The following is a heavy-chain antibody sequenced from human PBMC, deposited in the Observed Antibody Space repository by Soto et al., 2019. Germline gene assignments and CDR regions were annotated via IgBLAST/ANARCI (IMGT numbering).Heavy chain of an antibody. J-gene: IGHJ4*02. Sequence: GESLKISCKGSGYSFTSYWISWVRQMPGKGLEWMGRIDPSDSYTNYSPSFQGHVTISADKSISTAYLQWSGLKASDTAMYYCARTNYYYGSSGYRSYYFDYWGQGTLVTVSS. D-gene: IGHD3-22*01. CDR2: IDPSDSYT. CDR3: ARTNYYYGSSGYRSYYFDY. V-gene: IGHV5-10-1*01. CDR1: GYSFTSYW.